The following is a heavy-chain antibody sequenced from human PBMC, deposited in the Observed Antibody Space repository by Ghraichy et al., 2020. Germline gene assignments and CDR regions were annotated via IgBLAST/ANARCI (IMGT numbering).Heavy chain of an antibody. CDR3: TRAAEGRDSGELSRVSWFDP. V-gene: IGHV3-74*01. D-gene: IGHD2-15*01. J-gene: IGHJ5*02. CDR1: GFTFSSYW. Sequence: GGSLRLSCAASGFTFSSYWMNWIRQVPGKGPVWVSRINGGGRITSYADSVKGRFTISRDNAKNTLYLQMNSLRGKDTAVYYCTRAAEGRDSGELSRVSWFDPWGQGTLVTVSS. CDR2: INGGGRIT.